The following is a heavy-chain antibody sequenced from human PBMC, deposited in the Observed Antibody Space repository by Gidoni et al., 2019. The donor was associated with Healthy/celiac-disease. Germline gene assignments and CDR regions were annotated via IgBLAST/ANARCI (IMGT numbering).Heavy chain of an antibody. V-gene: IGHV3-9*01. Sequence: EVQLVESGGGLVQPGRSLSLSCAASGFTFDDYAMHWVRQAPGKGLGWVSGISWYSGRIGDADSVKGRLTISRDNAKNSLYLKMNSLRAEDTALYDCEKARSGLVIATLDAFDIWGQGTMVTVSS. J-gene: IGHJ3*02. D-gene: IGHD2-21*01. CDR1: GFTFDDYA. CDR3: EKARSGLVIATLDAFDI. CDR2: ISWYSGRI.